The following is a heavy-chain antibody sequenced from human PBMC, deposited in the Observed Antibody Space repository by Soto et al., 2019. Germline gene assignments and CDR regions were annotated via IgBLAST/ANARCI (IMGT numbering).Heavy chain of an antibody. CDR3: ARESEDLTSNFDY. J-gene: IGHJ4*02. Sequence: GGSLRLSCAASGFTLTRYSMNWVRQAPGKGLEWVSSISSTTNYIYYADSMKGRFTVSRDNAKNSVYLEMNSPSAEDTAVYYCARESEDLTSNFDYWGQGTLVTVS. V-gene: IGHV3-21*01. CDR2: ISSTTNYI. CDR1: GFTLTRYS.